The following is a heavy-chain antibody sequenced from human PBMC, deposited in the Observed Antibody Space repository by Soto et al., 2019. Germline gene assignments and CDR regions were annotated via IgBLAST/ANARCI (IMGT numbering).Heavy chain of an antibody. J-gene: IGHJ1*01. D-gene: IGHD2-15*01. V-gene: IGHV4-59*01. CDR1: GGSISSYY. CDR2: IYYSGST. Sequence: SETLSLTCTVSGGSISSYYWSWIRQPPGKGLEWIGYIYYSGSTNYNPSLKSRVTISVDTSKNQFSLKLSSVTAADTAVYYCARDGGVYPYDAEYFQHWGQGTLVTVSS. CDR3: ARDGGVYPYDAEYFQH.